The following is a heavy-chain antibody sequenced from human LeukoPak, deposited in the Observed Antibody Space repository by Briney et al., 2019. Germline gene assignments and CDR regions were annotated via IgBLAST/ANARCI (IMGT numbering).Heavy chain of an antibody. J-gene: IGHJ4*02. CDR2: IHAGNGNT. V-gene: IGHV1-3*01. Sequence: ASVKASCKASGYTFTTYAMHCVRQAPGQRLEWMGWIHAGNGNTKYSQKFQGRVTITRDTSASTAYMELSSLRSEDTAVYYCASGDYPYYFDYWGQGTLVTVAS. CDR3: ASGDYPYYFDY. D-gene: IGHD4-17*01. CDR1: GYTFTTYA.